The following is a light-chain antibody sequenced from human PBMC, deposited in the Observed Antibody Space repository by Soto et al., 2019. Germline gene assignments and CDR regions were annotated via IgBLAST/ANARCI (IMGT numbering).Light chain of an antibody. CDR2: KAS. Sequence: DIQMTQSPSTLSACVGDRVTITCRASQSISSWLAWYQQKPGKAPKLLIYKASSLESGVPSRFSGSGSGTEFTLTISSLQPDDFATYYCQQSYSTPLTFGGGTKVDIK. CDR1: QSISSW. V-gene: IGKV1-5*03. CDR3: QQSYSTPLT. J-gene: IGKJ4*01.